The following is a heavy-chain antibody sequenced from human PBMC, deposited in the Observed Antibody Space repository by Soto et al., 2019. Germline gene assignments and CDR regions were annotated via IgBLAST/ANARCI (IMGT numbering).Heavy chain of an antibody. D-gene: IGHD3-9*01. Sequence: SETLSLTCAVYGGSFSGYYWSWIRQPPGKGLEWIGEINHSGSTNYNPSLKSRVTISVDTSKNQFSLKLSSVTAADTAVYYCARRSFDWSPPNWFDPWGQGTLVTVSS. V-gene: IGHV4-34*01. CDR2: INHSGST. J-gene: IGHJ5*02. CDR3: ARRSFDWSPPNWFDP. CDR1: GGSFSGYY.